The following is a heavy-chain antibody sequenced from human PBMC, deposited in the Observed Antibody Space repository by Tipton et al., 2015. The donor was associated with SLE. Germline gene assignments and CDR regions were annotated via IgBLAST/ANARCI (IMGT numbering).Heavy chain of an antibody. Sequence: TLSLTCTVSGGSISSGGYYLSWLRQPPGKGLEWIGYIYYSGSTYYNPSLKSRVTISVDTSTNQFSLKLSSVTAADTAVYYCARHRVTMIDYWGQGTLVTVSS. CDR3: ARHRVTMIDY. J-gene: IGHJ4*02. D-gene: IGHD3-22*01. CDR1: GGSISSGGYY. CDR2: IYYSGST. V-gene: IGHV4-31*03.